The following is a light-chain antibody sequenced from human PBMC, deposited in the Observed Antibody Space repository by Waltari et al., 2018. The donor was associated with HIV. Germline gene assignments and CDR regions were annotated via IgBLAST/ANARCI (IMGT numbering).Light chain of an antibody. CDR1: SSDVGRYDY. CDR2: AVN. V-gene: IGLV2-8*01. J-gene: IGLJ2*01. CDR3: TSYAGINPVA. Sequence: QSALTQPPSASGSPGQSVTISCTGTSSDVGRYDYVSWYQQHPGKAPKLLIYAVNKRPSGGPDRFSGSKSGNTASLTVSGLQAEDEAEYSCTSYAGINPVAFGGGTKLTVL.